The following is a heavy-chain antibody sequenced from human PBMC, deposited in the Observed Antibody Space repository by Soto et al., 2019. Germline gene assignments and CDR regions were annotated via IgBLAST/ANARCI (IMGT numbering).Heavy chain of an antibody. CDR3: ARDRGHHDSRGYYQAPFAY. CDR1: GGSVSSGGYY. V-gene: IGHV4-61*08. J-gene: IGHJ4*02. Sequence: KPSGTLSLTCTASGGSVSSGGYYGPWIRQPPGKGLEWIGYIHDSGSTHYNPSLKSRVTISVDTSKNQFSLKLNSVIAADTAVYYCARDRGHHDSRGYYQAPFAYWGRGTLVTVSS. D-gene: IGHD3-22*01. CDR2: IHDSGST.